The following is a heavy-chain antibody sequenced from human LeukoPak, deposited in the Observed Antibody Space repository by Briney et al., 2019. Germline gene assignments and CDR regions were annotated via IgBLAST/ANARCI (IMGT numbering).Heavy chain of an antibody. J-gene: IGHJ4*02. Sequence: ASVKVSCKASGYTFTSYGISWVRQAPGQGLERMGWISAYNGNTNYAQKLQGRVTMTTDTSTSTAYMELRSLRSDDTAVYYCARDHVFPIVVVPAASYYFDYWGQGTLVTVSS. CDR3: ARDHVFPIVVVPAASYYFDY. D-gene: IGHD2-2*01. V-gene: IGHV1-18*01. CDR1: GYTFTSYG. CDR2: ISAYNGNT.